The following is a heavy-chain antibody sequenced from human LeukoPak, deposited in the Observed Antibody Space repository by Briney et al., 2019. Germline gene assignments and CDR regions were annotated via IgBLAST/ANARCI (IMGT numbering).Heavy chain of an antibody. CDR2: IYYSGNT. CDR1: GGSISNSNYY. Sequence: SETLSLTCTVSGGSISNSNYYWGWVRQPPGKGLEWIGTIYYSGNTYYAPSLKSRVTISVDTSKNQFSLRLSSVTPAATAVYFCMRHEEEDGYNAKPFDFWGQGTLVTVSS. D-gene: IGHD5-24*01. J-gene: IGHJ4*02. V-gene: IGHV4-39*01. CDR3: MRHEEEDGYNAKPFDF.